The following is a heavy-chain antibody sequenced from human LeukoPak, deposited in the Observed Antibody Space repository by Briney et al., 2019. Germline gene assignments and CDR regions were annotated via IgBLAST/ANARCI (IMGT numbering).Heavy chain of an antibody. J-gene: IGHJ4*02. Sequence: ASVKVSCKASGYTFTSYGISWVRQAPGQGLEWMGWISAYSGNTNYAQKLQGRVTMTTDTSTSTAYMELRSLRSDDTAVYYCARDWGNIVVVPAGHYYFDYWGQGTLVTVSS. V-gene: IGHV1-18*01. D-gene: IGHD2-2*01. CDR1: GYTFTSYG. CDR2: ISAYSGNT. CDR3: ARDWGNIVVVPAGHYYFDY.